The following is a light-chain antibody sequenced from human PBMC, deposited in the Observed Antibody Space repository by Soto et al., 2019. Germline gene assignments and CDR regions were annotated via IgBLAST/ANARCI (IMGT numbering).Light chain of an antibody. J-gene: IGKJ1*01. Sequence: EIGLTQSPATLSLSPGGRATLSCRASQSISDTLAWYQQKPGQAPRLLIYGASKRATGFPARFSGSGSGTDFTLTISSLQSEDFAVYYCQQYNNWPWTFGQGTKVDIK. CDR1: QSISDT. CDR3: QQYNNWPWT. V-gene: IGKV3-15*01. CDR2: GAS.